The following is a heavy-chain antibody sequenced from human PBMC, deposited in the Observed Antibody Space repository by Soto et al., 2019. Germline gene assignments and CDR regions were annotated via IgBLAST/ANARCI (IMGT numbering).Heavy chain of an antibody. CDR1: GYTFTSYA. CDR3: ARDAMTTEFDY. J-gene: IGHJ4*02. V-gene: IGHV1-3*01. Sequence: QVQLVQSGAEVKKPGASVKVSCKASGYTFTSYAMHWVRQAPGQRLEWMGWINAGDGNTKYSQKFQGRVTITRDTSASTAWMELSSLRSEDTAVYYCARDAMTTEFDYWGQGTLVTVSS. CDR2: INAGDGNT. D-gene: IGHD4-4*01.